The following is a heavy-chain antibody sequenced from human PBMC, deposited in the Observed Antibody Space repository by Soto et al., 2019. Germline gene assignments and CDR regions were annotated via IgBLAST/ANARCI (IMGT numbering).Heavy chain of an antibody. V-gene: IGHV6-1*01. CDR1: GDSVSSNSAA. CDR3: ARSNYITYGGVIVKNGMDV. CDR2: TYYREKWYN. Sequence: QVQLQQSSPGLVKPSQTLSLTCAISGDSVSSNSAAWNWIRQSPSRGLEWLGRTYYREKWYNDYAVSVKSRITINPDTAKNQFSLQLNSVTPEDTAVYYCARSNYITYGGVIVKNGMDVWGQGTTVTVSS. J-gene: IGHJ6*02. D-gene: IGHD3-16*02.